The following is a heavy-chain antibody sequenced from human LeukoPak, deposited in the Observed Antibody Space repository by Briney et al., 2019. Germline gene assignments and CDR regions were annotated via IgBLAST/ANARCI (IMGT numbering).Heavy chain of an antibody. D-gene: IGHD6-19*01. V-gene: IGHV3-9*01. CDR1: GFNFDDYA. CDR2: ICWNSGI. Sequence: PGGGLRVSCAASGFNFDDYAMHWVRQAPGKGLGWVSGICWNSGIGYADSVKGRVTISRDNANNSLYLQMNSLRPEDTALYYCAQDYRGWYFSYGMDVWGQGTTVTVSS. CDR3: AQDYRGWYFSYGMDV. J-gene: IGHJ6*02.